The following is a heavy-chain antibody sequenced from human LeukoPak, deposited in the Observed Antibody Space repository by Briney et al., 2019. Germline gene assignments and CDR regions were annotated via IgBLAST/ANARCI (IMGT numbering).Heavy chain of an antibody. CDR3: ARYHCTNGVCYYFDY. Sequence: SETLSLTCTVSGGSISSNYWSWIRQPPGRGLEWIGYIYYSGSTNCDPSLKSRVTTSVDTSKNQFSLKLRSVTAADTAVYYCARYHCTNGVCYYFDYWGQGTLVTVSS. CDR2: IYYSGST. V-gene: IGHV4-59*01. J-gene: IGHJ4*02. CDR1: GGSISSNY. D-gene: IGHD2-8*01.